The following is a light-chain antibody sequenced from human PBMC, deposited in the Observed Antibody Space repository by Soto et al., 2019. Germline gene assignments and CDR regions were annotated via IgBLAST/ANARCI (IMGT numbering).Light chain of an antibody. Sequence: QSVLTQPPSVSEAPRQRVTISCSGSSSNIGNNAVNWYQQLPGKAPKLLIYYDDLLPSGVSDRFSGSKSGTSASLAISGLQSEDEADYYCATWDDGLSAYVFGTGTKVTVL. V-gene: IGLV1-36*01. CDR2: YDD. CDR1: SSNIGNNA. J-gene: IGLJ1*01. CDR3: ATWDDGLSAYV.